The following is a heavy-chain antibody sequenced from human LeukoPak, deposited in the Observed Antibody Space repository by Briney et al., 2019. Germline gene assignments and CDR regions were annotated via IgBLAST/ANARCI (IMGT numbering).Heavy chain of an antibody. Sequence: KPGGSLRLSCAASGFTFSDYYMSWLRQAPGKGLEWVSYISSSGSTIYYADSVKGRFTISRDSAKNSLYLQMNSLRAEDTAVYYCARDFRLYNWFDPWGQGTLVTVSS. J-gene: IGHJ5*02. CDR2: ISSSGSTI. CDR1: GFTFSDYY. V-gene: IGHV3-11*01. CDR3: ARDFRLYNWFDP.